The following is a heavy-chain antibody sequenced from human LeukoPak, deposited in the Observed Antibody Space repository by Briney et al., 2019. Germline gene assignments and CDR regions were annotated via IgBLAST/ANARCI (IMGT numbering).Heavy chain of an antibody. Sequence: GGSLRLSCAASGFTLNNYAMNWVRQAPGKGLEWVSVISGSGGTTYYADSVKGRFTISRDSSKNTLYLQMNSLRAEDTAVYYCAKVSGGGLYYDGMDVWGQGTTVTVSS. J-gene: IGHJ6*02. CDR2: ISGSGGTT. CDR3: AKVSGGGLYYDGMDV. D-gene: IGHD1-14*01. V-gene: IGHV3-23*01. CDR1: GFTLNNYA.